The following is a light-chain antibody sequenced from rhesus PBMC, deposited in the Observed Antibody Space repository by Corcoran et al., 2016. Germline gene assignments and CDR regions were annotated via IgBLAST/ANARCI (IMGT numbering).Light chain of an antibody. CDR1: QSLLHSNGNTY. V-gene: IGKV2-73*01. Sequence: DIVMTQTPLSLPVTPGEPASISCRSSQSLLHSNGNTYLYWYLQKPGQPPRLLIYRVSNQFSGVPDRFSGSGSGTDFTLKISRVEAEDGGVYYCMQALQTPWTFGQGTKVEIK. J-gene: IGKJ1*01. CDR2: RVS. CDR3: MQALQTPWT.